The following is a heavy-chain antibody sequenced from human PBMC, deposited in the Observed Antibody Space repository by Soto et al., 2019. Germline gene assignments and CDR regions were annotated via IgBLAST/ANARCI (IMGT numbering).Heavy chain of an antibody. Sequence: ASVKVSCKASGYTFTSYGISWVRQAPGQGLEWMGWISAYNGNTNYAWKLQGRVTMTTDTSTSTAYMELRSLRSDDTAVYYCARSPYCGGDCYDENWFDPWGQGTLVTVSS. J-gene: IGHJ5*02. D-gene: IGHD2-21*02. CDR2: ISAYNGNT. V-gene: IGHV1-18*04. CDR1: GYTFTSYG. CDR3: ARSPYCGGDCYDENWFDP.